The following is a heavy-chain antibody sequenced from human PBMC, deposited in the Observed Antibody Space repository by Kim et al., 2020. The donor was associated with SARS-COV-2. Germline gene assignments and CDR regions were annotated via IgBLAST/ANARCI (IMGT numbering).Heavy chain of an antibody. CDR2: IRTTAEGKT. J-gene: IGHJ4*02. CDR3: ASNLAYPFAH. D-gene: IGHD3-16*01. V-gene: IGHV3-48*04. CDR1: GFTFSTFP. Sequence: GGSLRRSCVGSGFTFSTFPMNWVRQAPGNGLEWVSNIRTTAEGKTHYADSVKGRFTISRDDAKNTLYLQMDSLRGGDTAVYYCASNLAYPFAHSGQGVL.